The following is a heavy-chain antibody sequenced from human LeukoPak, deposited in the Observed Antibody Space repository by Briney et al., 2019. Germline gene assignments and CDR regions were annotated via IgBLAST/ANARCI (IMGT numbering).Heavy chain of an antibody. CDR1: GFTFSSYA. V-gene: IGHV3-30-3*01. J-gene: IGHJ4*02. D-gene: IGHD6-13*01. CDR2: ISYDGSNK. Sequence: GGSLRLSCAASGFTFSSYAMHWVRQAPDKGLEWVAVISYDGSNKYYADSVKGRFTISRDNSKNTLYLQMNSLRAEDTAVYYCARDLEYSSSWPDYWGQGTLVTVSS. CDR3: ARDLEYSSSWPDY.